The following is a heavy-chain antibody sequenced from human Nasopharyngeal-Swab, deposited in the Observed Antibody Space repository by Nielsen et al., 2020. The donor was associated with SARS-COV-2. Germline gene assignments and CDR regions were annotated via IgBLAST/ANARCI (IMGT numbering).Heavy chain of an antibody. CDR1: GFTFSNYR. V-gene: IGHV3-74*01. CDR2: INGDGSSL. CDR3: ARGRGSSTSMIGY. Sequence: GGSLRLSCAASGFTFSNYRMLWVRQAPGKGLVWVSRINGDGSSLNYADFVKGRFTISTDNAKSTLYLEMNSLRAEDTAVYYCARGRGSSTSMIGYWGQGTLVTVSS. J-gene: IGHJ4*02. D-gene: IGHD2/OR15-2a*01.